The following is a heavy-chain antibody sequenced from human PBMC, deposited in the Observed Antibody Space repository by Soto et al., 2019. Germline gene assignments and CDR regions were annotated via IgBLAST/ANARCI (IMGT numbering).Heavy chain of an antibody. V-gene: IGHV1-69*12. J-gene: IGHJ5*02. CDR2: IIPIFGTA. D-gene: IGHD3-22*01. CDR3: ARDHRSDYYDSSGYGP. CDR1: GGTFSSYA. Sequence: QVQLVQSGAEVKKPGSSVKVSCKASGGTFSSYAISWVRQAPGQGLEWMGGIIPIFGTANYAQKFQGRVTITADESTSTAYMELSSLRSEDTAVYYCARDHRSDYYDSSGYGPWGQGTMVTVSS.